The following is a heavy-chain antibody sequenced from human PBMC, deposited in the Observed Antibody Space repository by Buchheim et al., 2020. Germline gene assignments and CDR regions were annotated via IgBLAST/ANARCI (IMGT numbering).Heavy chain of an antibody. CDR2: ISGSSSHI. D-gene: IGHD3-22*01. Sequence: EVQLMESGGGLVNPGGSLRLACAASGFTFSNYNMHWVRQAPGKGLEWVSSISGSSSHIYHADSLRGRITISRDNAKTSLYLQMNSLSAEDTAVYYCARNEAYYDRSGYFLYWGQGT. CDR3: ARNEAYYDRSGYFLY. V-gene: IGHV3-21*01. CDR1: GFTFSNYN. J-gene: IGHJ4*02.